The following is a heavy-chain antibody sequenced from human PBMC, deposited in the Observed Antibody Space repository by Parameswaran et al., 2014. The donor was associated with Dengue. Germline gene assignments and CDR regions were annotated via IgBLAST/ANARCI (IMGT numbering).Heavy chain of an antibody. V-gene: IGHV1-46*01. CDR2: INPSGGST. J-gene: IGHJ4*02. D-gene: IGHD3-16*01. CDR3: ARGGEEWRLFDY. Sequence: WVRQAPGQGLEWMGIINPSGGSTSYAQKFQGRVTMTRDTSTSTVYMELSSLRSEDTAVYYCARGGEEWRLFDYWGQGTLVTVSS.